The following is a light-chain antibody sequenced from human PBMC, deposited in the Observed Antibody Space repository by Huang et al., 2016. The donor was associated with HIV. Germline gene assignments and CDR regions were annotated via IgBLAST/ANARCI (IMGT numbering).Light chain of an antibody. CDR3: QQYNNWPRT. CDR2: GAS. J-gene: IGKJ1*01. Sequence: EIVMTQSPATLSVSPGERATLSCRASQSISSNLAWYRQNPGQAPWLLIYGASTRDTGVPARFSGSGSGTEFTLTISSLQSEDFAVYYCQQYNNWPRTFGQGTKVEI. V-gene: IGKV3-15*01. CDR1: QSISSN.